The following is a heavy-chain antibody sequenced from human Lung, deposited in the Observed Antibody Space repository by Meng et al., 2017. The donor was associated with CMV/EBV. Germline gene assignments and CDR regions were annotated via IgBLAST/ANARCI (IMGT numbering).Heavy chain of an antibody. Sequence: ESGPGFGKHSEALSPPCKVYGGSFSGYYWSWISQHPGKGLEWIGEINHSGSTNYNPSLKSRVTISVDTSKNQFSLKLSSVTAADTAVYYCARGFLSFVRVFDYWGQGTLVTVSS. CDR3: ARGFLSFVRVFDY. CDR1: GGSFSGYY. CDR2: INHSGST. D-gene: IGHD2/OR15-2a*01. V-gene: IGHV4-34*01. J-gene: IGHJ4*02.